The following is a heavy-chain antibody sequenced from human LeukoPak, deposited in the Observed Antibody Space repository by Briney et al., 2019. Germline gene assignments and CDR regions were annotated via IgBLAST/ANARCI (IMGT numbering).Heavy chain of an antibody. D-gene: IGHD3-22*01. Sequence: GGSLRLSCAASGFTFSSYAMSWVRQAPGRGLEWVSAISGSSSSTYYADSVKGRFTISRDNSKNTLYLQMNSLRAEDTAVYYCARERAPEYYYDSSGYYYGYWGQGTLVTVSS. CDR2: ISGSSSST. J-gene: IGHJ4*02. CDR1: GFTFSSYA. V-gene: IGHV3-23*01. CDR3: ARERAPEYYYDSSGYYYGY.